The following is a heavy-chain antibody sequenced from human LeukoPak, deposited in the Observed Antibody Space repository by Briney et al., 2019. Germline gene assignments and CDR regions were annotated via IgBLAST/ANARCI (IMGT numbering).Heavy chain of an antibody. CDR1: GGSISRYY. J-gene: IGHJ4*02. V-gene: IGHV4-59*01. D-gene: IGHD6-19*01. CDR3: ARRSQQWLVFDY. CDR2: IYYSGST. Sequence: HSETLSLTCTVSGGSISRYYWSWIRPPPRKGLECIGYIYYSGSTNYNPSLKSRVTISVDTSKDQFSLKLSSVTAADTAVYYCARRSQQWLVFDYWGQGTLVTVSS.